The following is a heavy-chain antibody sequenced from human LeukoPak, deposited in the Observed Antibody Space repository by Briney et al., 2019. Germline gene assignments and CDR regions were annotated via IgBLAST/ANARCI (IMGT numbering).Heavy chain of an antibody. V-gene: IGHV3-53*01. D-gene: IGHD5-12*01. Sequence: GGSLRLSCAASGFTVSSNYMSWVRQAPGKGLEWVSVIYSGGDTYYADSVKGRFTISRDNSKNTLYLQMNTLRAEDTAVYYCARASGYSGYDPFDYWGQGTLVTISS. J-gene: IGHJ4*02. CDR2: IYSGGDT. CDR1: GFTVSSNY. CDR3: ARASGYSGYDPFDY.